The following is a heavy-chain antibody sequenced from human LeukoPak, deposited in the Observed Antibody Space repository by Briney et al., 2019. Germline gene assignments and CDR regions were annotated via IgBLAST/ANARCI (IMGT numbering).Heavy chain of an antibody. CDR1: GFTFSSYG. V-gene: IGHV3-30*02. CDR3: AKDRGYSYGSFDY. CDR2: IRSDGSNK. Sequence: GGSLRLSCAASGFTFSSYGMHWVRQAPGKGLEWVTFIRSDGSNKYYADSVKGRFTISRDNSKNTLYLQMNSLRAEDTAVYYCAKDRGYSYGSFDYWGQGTLVTVSS. D-gene: IGHD5-18*01. J-gene: IGHJ4*02.